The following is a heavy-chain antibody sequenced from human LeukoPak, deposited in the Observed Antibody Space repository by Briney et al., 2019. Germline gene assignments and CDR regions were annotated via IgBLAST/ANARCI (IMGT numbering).Heavy chain of an antibody. CDR3: AKILLGYYDFWSAPLFRY. CDR1: GFTFSSYA. V-gene: IGHV3-23*01. D-gene: IGHD3-3*01. Sequence: PGGSLRLSCAASGFTFSSYAMSWVRQAPGKGLEWVSAISGSGGSTYYADSVKGRFTISRDNSKNTLYLQMNSLRAEDTAVYYCAKILLGYYDFWSAPLFRYWGQGTLVTVSS. J-gene: IGHJ4*02. CDR2: ISGSGGST.